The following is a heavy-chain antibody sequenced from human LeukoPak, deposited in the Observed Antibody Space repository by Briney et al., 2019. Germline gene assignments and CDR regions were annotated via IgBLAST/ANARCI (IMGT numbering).Heavy chain of an antibody. CDR3: AKGFSVSGVNDAFDI. CDR2: ISSSSSYI. CDR1: GFTFSSYS. V-gene: IGHV3-21*01. Sequence: PGGSLRLSCAASGFTFSSYSMNWVRQAPGKGLEWVSSISSSSSYIYYADSVKGRFTISRDNSKNTVYLQMNSLRAEDTALYYCAKGFSVSGVNDAFDIWGQGTMVTVSS. D-gene: IGHD2-15*01. J-gene: IGHJ3*02.